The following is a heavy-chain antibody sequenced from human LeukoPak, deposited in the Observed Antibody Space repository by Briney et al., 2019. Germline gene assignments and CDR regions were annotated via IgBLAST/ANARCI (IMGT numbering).Heavy chain of an antibody. V-gene: IGHV4-4*09. J-gene: IGHJ5*02. D-gene: IGHD1-7*01. CDR2: IYTSGST. CDR3: ARHPNWNYVWFDP. Sequence: SETLSLTCTVSGGSLSSYYRCWIPPPPGKGLEWIGYIYTSGSTNYNPCVKSRVTISVDTSKNQFSLKLSSVTAADTVVYYCARHPNWNYVWFDPWGQGTLVTVSS. CDR1: GGSLSSYY.